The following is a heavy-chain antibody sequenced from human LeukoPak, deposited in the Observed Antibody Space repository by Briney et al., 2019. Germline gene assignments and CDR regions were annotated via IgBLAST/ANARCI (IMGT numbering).Heavy chain of an antibody. J-gene: IGHJ4*02. Sequence: SGTLSLTCAVSGGSISSSNWWSWVRQPPGKGLEWIGYTSYSGRTSYNPSLRSRVTISLDTSRNQFSLNLTSVTAADTAMYYCARHEGWELFSYWGQGTLVTVSS. CDR1: GGSISSSNW. CDR3: ARHEGWELFSY. V-gene: IGHV4-4*02. CDR2: TSYSGRT. D-gene: IGHD1-26*01.